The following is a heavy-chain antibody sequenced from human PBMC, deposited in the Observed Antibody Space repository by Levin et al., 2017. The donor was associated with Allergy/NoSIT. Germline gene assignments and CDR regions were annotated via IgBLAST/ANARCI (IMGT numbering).Heavy chain of an antibody. CDR2: IYHSGTT. V-gene: IGHV4-4*02. J-gene: IGHJ4*02. Sequence: PSETLSLTCAVSGGSISSTNWWSWVRQTPGKGLEWIGEIYHSGTTNYNPSLKSRVTISVDKSKNQFSLKLNSVTATDTAVYYCASNIGLGSYWDFWGQGTLVTVSS. D-gene: IGHD3-10*01. CDR1: GGSISSTNW. CDR3: ASNIGLGSYWDF.